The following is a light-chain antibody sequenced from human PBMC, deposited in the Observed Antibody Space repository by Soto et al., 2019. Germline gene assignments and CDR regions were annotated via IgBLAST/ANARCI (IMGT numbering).Light chain of an antibody. CDR3: QERFTSPRELT. CDR2: DVS. CDR1: QNVSTS. V-gene: IGKV3-11*01. Sequence: EVVLTQVPAALALSPGERGTLSCRASQNVSTSVAWYQQKPGQAPRLLIYDVSNRATGIPARFSGSGSGTDFTVTISSQEPEDYVLYYCQERFTSPRELTFGGGTKVEIK. J-gene: IGKJ4*01.